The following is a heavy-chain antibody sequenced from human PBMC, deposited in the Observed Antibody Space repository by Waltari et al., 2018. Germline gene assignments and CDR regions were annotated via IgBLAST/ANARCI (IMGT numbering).Heavy chain of an antibody. CDR2: IKHSGST. CDR1: GGSFSGYY. Sequence: QVQLQQWGAGLLKPSETLSLTCAVYGGSFSGYYWSWIRQPPGKGLEWIGEIKHSGSTNYNPALKSRVTISVDTSKNQFSLKLSSVTAADTAVYYCARGRSYDFWSGYSRHYFDYWGQGTLVTVSS. D-gene: IGHD3-3*01. CDR3: ARGRSYDFWSGYSRHYFDY. J-gene: IGHJ4*02. V-gene: IGHV4-34*01.